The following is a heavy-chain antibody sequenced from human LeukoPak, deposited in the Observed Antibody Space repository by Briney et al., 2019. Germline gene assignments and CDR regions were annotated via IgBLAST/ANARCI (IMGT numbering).Heavy chain of an antibody. Sequence: GGSLRLSCAASGFTFSSYSMNWVRQAPGKGLEWVSSISSSGNYVYYADSMKGRFTISRDNAKTSLYLQMNSLRAEDTAVYYCARDGGGNSGIDYWGQGTLVTVSS. CDR1: GFTFSSYS. J-gene: IGHJ4*02. D-gene: IGHD4-23*01. V-gene: IGHV3-21*01. CDR3: ARDGGGNSGIDY. CDR2: ISSSGNYV.